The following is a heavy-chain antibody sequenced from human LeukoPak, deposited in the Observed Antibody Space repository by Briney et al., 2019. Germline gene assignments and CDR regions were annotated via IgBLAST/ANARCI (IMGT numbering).Heavy chain of an antibody. Sequence: SETLSLTGTVSGGSISSYYWSWLRQPPGKGLEWIGYIYYSGSTNYNPSLKSRVTISVDTSKNQFSLKLSSVTAADTAVYYCARAIAAAEAFDIWGQGTMVTVSS. CDR1: GGSISSYY. V-gene: IGHV4-59*01. J-gene: IGHJ3*02. D-gene: IGHD6-13*01. CDR2: IYYSGST. CDR3: ARAIAAAEAFDI.